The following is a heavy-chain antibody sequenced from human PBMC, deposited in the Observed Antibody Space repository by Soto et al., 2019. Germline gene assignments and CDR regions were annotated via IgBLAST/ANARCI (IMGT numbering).Heavy chain of an antibody. J-gene: IGHJ5*02. CDR2: IYYSGST. Sequence: SETLSLTCTVSGGSISSGGYYWSWIRQHPGKGLEWIEYIYYSGSTYYNPSLKSRVTISVDTSKNQFSLKLSSVTAADTAVYYCARDPGSSRRYCSGGSCYLNWFDPWGQGTLVTVSS. V-gene: IGHV4-31*03. D-gene: IGHD2-15*01. CDR1: GGSISSGGYY. CDR3: ARDPGSSRRYCSGGSCYLNWFDP.